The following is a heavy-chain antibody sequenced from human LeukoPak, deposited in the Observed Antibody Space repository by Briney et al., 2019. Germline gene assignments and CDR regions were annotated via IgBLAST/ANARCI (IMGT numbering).Heavy chain of an antibody. CDR3: ARGYYDSSGYYGWAFDY. J-gene: IGHJ4*02. CDR1: GGTFSSYA. Sequence: SVKVSCKASGGTFSSYAISWVRQASGQGLEWMGGIIPIFGTANYAQKFQDRGTITADESTSTACMELSSLRSEDTAVYYCARGYYDSSGYYGWAFDYWGQGTLVTVSS. CDR2: IIPIFGTA. D-gene: IGHD3-22*01. V-gene: IGHV1-69*13.